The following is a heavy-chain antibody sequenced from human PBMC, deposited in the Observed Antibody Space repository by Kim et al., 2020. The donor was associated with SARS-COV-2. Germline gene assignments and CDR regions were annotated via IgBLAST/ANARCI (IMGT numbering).Heavy chain of an antibody. Sequence: SETLSLTCAVSGCSISSSNWWSWVRQPPGKGLEWIGEIYHSGSTNYNPSLKSRVTISVDKSKNQFSLKLSSVTAADTAVYYCARYLGRGGYYGMDVWGQGTTVTVSS. D-gene: IGHD3-10*01. V-gene: IGHV4-4*02. CDR3: ARYLGRGGYYGMDV. CDR1: GCSISSSNW. J-gene: IGHJ6*02. CDR2: IYHSGST.